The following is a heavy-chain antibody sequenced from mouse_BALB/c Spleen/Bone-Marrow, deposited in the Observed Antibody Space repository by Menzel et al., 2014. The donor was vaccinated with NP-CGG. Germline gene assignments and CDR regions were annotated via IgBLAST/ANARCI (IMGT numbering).Heavy chain of an antibody. Sequence: EVKLVESGGDLVEPGGSLKLSCAASGFTFSSYGMSWVRQTPDKRLEWVATVGGGDSYTYYPDFVKGRFTISRDIAKNTLYLHVSSLKSEDTAMYYCAFITAIAYWGQGTLVTVSA. CDR1: GFTFSSYG. CDR3: AFITAIAY. J-gene: IGHJ3*01. D-gene: IGHD1-1*01. CDR2: VGGGDSYT. V-gene: IGHV5-6*01.